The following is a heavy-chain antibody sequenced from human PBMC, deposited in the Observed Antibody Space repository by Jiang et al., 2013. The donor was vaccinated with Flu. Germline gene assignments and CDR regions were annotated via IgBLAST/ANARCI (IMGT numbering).Heavy chain of an antibody. CDR2: IYYSGST. Sequence: PGLVKPSETLSLTCTVSGGSISSYYWSWIRQPPGKGLEWIGYIYYSGSTNYNPSLKSRVTISVDTSKNQFSLKLSSVTAADTAVYYCARAFRGDYYDSSGPPSHWGQGTLVTVSS. J-gene: IGHJ4*02. V-gene: IGHV4-59*01. CDR3: ARAFRGDYYDSSGPPSH. CDR1: GGSISSYY. D-gene: IGHD3-22*01.